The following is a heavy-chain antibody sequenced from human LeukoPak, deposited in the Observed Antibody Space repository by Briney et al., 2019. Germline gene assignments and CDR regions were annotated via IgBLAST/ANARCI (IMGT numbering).Heavy chain of an antibody. CDR3: ARDGVGYYDSSGYSA. V-gene: IGHV4-61*02. CDR2: IYTSGST. J-gene: IGHJ5*02. CDR1: GGSISSGSYY. D-gene: IGHD3-22*01. Sequence: PSETLSLTCTVSGGSISSGSYYWSWIRQPAGKGLEWIGRIYTSGSTNYNPSLKSRITISVDTSKHQFSLKLSSVTAADTAVYYCARDGVGYYDSSGYSAWGQGTLVTVSS.